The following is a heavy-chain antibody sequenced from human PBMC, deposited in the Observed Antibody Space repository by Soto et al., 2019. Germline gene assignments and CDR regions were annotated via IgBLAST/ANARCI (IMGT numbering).Heavy chain of an antibody. CDR2: ISSNGGST. CDR3: VKDPGARYNWFDP. D-gene: IGHD1-26*01. Sequence: VSLRLSCSASGFTFSSYAMHWVRQAPGKGLEYVSAISSNGGSTYYADSVKGRFTISRDNSKNTLYLQMSSLRAEDTAVYYCVKDPGARYNWFDPWGQGTLVTVSS. CDR1: GFTFSSYA. J-gene: IGHJ5*02. V-gene: IGHV3-64D*06.